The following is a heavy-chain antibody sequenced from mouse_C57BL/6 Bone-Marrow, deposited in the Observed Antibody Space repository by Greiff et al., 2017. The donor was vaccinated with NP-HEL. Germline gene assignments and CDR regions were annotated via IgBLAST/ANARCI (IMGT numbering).Heavy chain of an antibody. CDR1: GFNIKNTY. CDR2: IDPANGNT. J-gene: IGHJ3*01. CDR3: ARFDVYYAAWFAY. V-gene: IGHV14-3*01. D-gene: IGHD2-3*01. Sequence: VQLQQSVAELVRPGASVKLSCTASGFNIKNTYMHWVKQRPEQGLEWIGRIDPANGNTKNAPKFQGKATITADTASNTAYLQLSSLTSEDPAIYYCARFDVYYAAWFAYWGQGTLVTVSA.